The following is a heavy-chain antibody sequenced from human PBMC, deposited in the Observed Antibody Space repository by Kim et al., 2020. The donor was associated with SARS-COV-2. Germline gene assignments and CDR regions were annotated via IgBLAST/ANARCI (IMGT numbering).Heavy chain of an antibody. CDR3: SRDGWVGECSYYFYYGM. CDR2: IYSGGGT. D-gene: IGHD2-21*01. J-gene: IGHJ6*01. Sequence: GGSLRLSCAASGFTVSSNYMSWVRQAPGKGLVWVSGIYSGGGTNYAASAESSFTTTSDNTTNTTQYQLNSRRGAEATAYYYSRDGWVGECSYYFYYGM. CDR1: GFTVSSNY. V-gene: IGHV3-66*01.